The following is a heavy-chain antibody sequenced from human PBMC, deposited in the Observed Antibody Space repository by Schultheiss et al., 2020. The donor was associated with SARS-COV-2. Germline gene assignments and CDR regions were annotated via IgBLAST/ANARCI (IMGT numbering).Heavy chain of an antibody. J-gene: IGHJ5*02. D-gene: IGHD6-13*01. CDR3: ARDGGLAAAGTGDWFDP. Sequence: SQTLSLTCAVYGGSFSGYYWSWIRQPPGKGLEWIGYIYYSGSTNYNPSLKSRVTISVDTSKNQFSLKLSSVTAADTAVYYCARDGGLAAAGTGDWFDPWGQGTLVTVSS. CDR2: IYYSGST. CDR1: GGSFSGYY. V-gene: IGHV4-59*12.